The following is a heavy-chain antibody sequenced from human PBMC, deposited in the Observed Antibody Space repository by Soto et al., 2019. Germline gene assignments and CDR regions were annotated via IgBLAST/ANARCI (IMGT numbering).Heavy chain of an antibody. Sequence: GGSLRLSCVTSGFTFNTNAMTWVRQTPGKGLEWVSAISDSGDRTNYAHSVKGRFTISRDNSKNTLYLQMNSLRVEDTAVYYCAXAFGYSSTWYARNWFDPWGQGTQVTVSS. D-gene: IGHD6-13*01. CDR1: GFTFNTNA. V-gene: IGHV3-23*01. CDR3: AXAFGYSSTWYARNWFDP. J-gene: IGHJ5*02. CDR2: ISDSGDRT.